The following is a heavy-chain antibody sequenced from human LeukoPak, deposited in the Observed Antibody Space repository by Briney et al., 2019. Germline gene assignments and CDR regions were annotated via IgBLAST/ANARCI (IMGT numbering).Heavy chain of an antibody. D-gene: IGHD3-3*01. CDR1: GFTFSSSG. Sequence: GGSLRLSCAASGFTFSSSGMHWVRQAPGKGLEWVAVISYDGSTKCYADSVKGRFTIPRDNSKNTLYLQMNSLRAEDTAVYYCAKYDFWSGYGIDVWGQGTTVTVSS. CDR2: ISYDGSTK. CDR3: AKYDFWSGYGIDV. J-gene: IGHJ6*02. V-gene: IGHV3-30*18.